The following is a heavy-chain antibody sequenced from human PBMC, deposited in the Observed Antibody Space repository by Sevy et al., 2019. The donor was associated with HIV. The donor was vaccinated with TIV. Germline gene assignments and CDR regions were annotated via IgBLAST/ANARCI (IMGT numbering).Heavy chain of an antibody. D-gene: IGHD2-21*01. J-gene: IGHJ4*02. CDR3: ARPGRGPNLLYCDY. Sequence: GGSLRLSCTASGFTFSSYAMSWVRQAPGKGLEWVSAISGSGGSTYYADSVKGRFTISRDNSKNTLYLQMNSLRAEDTAVYYCARPGRGPNLLYCDYWGQGTLVTVSS. CDR2: ISGSGGST. CDR1: GFTFSSYA. V-gene: IGHV3-23*01.